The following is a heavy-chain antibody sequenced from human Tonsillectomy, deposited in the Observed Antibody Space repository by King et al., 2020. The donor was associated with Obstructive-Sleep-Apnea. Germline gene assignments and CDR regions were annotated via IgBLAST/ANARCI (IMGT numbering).Heavy chain of an antibody. V-gene: IGHV3-30*02. CDR1: GFTFSSYG. D-gene: IGHD6-13*01. J-gene: IGHJ6*02. Sequence: VQLVESGGGVVQPGRSLRLSCAASGFTFSSYGMHWVRQAPGKGLEWVAFVRYDGSNKYYADSVKGRFTISRDNSNNTLYLQMNSLGAEDTAVYYCAKNEPYSSRWYSSLNYYYYGMDVWGQGTTVTVSS. CDR2: VRYDGSNK. CDR3: AKNEPYSSRWYSSLNYYYYGMDV.